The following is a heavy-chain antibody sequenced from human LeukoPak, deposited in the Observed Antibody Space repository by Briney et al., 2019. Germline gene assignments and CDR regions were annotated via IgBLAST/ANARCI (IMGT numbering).Heavy chain of an antibody. Sequence: GQSLRLSCTASGFTFGDYAMSWVRQAPGKGLEWVGFIRSKAYGGTTEYAASVKGRFTISRDDSKSIAYVQMNSLRVEDTAVYYCARGPGDPPNYWGQGTLVTVSS. CDR1: GFTFGDYA. CDR3: ARGPGDPPNY. CDR2: IRSKAYGGTT. J-gene: IGHJ4*02. V-gene: IGHV3-49*04.